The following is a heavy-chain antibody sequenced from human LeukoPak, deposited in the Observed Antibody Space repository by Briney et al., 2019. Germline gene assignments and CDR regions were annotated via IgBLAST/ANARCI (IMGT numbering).Heavy chain of an antibody. V-gene: IGHV4-34*01. CDR3: ARHVSPYDFWSGYYTGTNWFDP. D-gene: IGHD3-3*01. CDR2: INHSGST. J-gene: IGHJ5*02. CDR1: GGSFSGYY. Sequence: PSETLSLTCAVYGGSFSGYYWSWIRQPPGKGLEWIGEINHSGSTNYNPSLKSRVTISVDTSKNQFSLKLSSVTAADTAVYYCARHVSPYDFWSGYYTGTNWFDPWGQGTLVTVSS.